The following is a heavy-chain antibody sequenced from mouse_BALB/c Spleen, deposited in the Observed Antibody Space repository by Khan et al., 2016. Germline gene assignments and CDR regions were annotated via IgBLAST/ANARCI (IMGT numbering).Heavy chain of an antibody. CDR3: ASDDQDYDAWFAS. Sequence: QVQLKESGPGLVALSQSLSITCTVSGFSLTNSGVHWVRQPPGKGLDWLGVIWAGGRHDYNSALMSRLSITNDNSQNQVILKMNSLQTDDTAMYYCASDDQDYDAWFASWVQGTLVTVSA. CDR2: IWAGGRH. CDR1: GFSLTNSG. J-gene: IGHJ3*01. D-gene: IGHD2-4*01. V-gene: IGHV2-9*02.